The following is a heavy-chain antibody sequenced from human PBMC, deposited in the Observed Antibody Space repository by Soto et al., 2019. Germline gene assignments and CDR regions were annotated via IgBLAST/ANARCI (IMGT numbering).Heavy chain of an antibody. V-gene: IGHV3-11*01. CDR1: GFTLSDYY. D-gene: IGHD6-13*01. Sequence: GGSLRLCCAASGFTLSDYYMSWIRQAPGKGLEWISYISSSGSIKYYADSVKGRFTISRDNAKNSLYVQMNSLRAEDTAVYYCARDLAAAGNFGFDIWGQGTKVTVSS. CDR2: ISSSGSIK. CDR3: ARDLAAAGNFGFDI. J-gene: IGHJ3*02.